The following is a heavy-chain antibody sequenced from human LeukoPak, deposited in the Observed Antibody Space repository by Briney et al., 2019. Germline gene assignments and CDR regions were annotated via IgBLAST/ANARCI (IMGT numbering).Heavy chain of an antibody. Sequence: GGSLRLSCAASGFTFSSYAMYWVRQSPGKGLEWVAVISYDGSDKYYADSVKGRFTISRDNSKNTLYLQMNSLRAEDTAVYYCARDARTVGITMIVVGFDYWGQGTLVTVSS. D-gene: IGHD3-22*01. CDR3: ARDARTVGITMIVVGFDY. CDR2: ISYDGSDK. CDR1: GFTFSSYA. J-gene: IGHJ4*02. V-gene: IGHV3-30*04.